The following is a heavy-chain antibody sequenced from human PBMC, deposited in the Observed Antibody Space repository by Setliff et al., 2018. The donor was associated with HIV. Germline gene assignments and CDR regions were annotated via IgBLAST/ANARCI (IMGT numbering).Heavy chain of an antibody. CDR3: ARGMNAVRYFDWLDAFDI. Sequence: ASVKVSCKASGYTFTTYDITWVRQAPGQGLEWLGWINTDTGNTKYSQKFQDRLTFTRDTSALTADMELSSLRSEDTAVYFCARGMNAVRYFDWLDAFDIWGQGTMVTVSS. CDR1: GYTFTTYD. V-gene: IGHV1-3*04. J-gene: IGHJ3*02. D-gene: IGHD3-9*01. CDR2: INTDTGNT.